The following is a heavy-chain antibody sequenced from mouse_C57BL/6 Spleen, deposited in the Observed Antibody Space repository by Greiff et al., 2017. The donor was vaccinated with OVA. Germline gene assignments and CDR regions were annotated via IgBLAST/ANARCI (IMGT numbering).Heavy chain of an antibody. Sequence: VQRVESGAELMKPGASVKLSCKATGYTFTGYWIEWVKQRPGHGLEWIGEILPGSGSTNYNEKFKGKATFTADTSSNTAYMQLSSLTTEDSAIYYCASYGSSYGYYYAMDYWGQGTSVTVSS. CDR2: ILPGSGST. CDR3: ASYGSSYGYYYAMDY. V-gene: IGHV1-9*01. D-gene: IGHD1-1*01. CDR1: GYTFTGYW. J-gene: IGHJ4*01.